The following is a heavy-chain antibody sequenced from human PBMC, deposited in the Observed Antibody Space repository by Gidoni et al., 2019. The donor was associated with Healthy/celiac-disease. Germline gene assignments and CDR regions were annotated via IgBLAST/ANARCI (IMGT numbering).Heavy chain of an antibody. Sequence: QVQPVQSGAEVNKPGRSVQVSCKASGGTFSSHAISWVRQAPGQGLEWMGGIIPIFGTANYAQKFQGRVTITADESTSTAYMELSSLRSEDTAVYYCATRFTVTFGLYYYGMDVWGQGTTVTVSS. D-gene: IGHD3-16*01. CDR1: GGTFSSHA. J-gene: IGHJ6*02. V-gene: IGHV1-69*01. CDR2: IIPIFGTA. CDR3: ATRFTVTFGLYYYGMDV.